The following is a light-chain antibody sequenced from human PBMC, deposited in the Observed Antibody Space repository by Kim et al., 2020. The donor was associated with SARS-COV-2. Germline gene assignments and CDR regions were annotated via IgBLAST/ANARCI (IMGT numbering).Light chain of an antibody. J-gene: IGLJ1*01. CDR3: YSAADTFYV. CDR1: IVARKY. CDR2: KDS. V-gene: IGLV3-27*01. Sequence: VSPGQTANVTCSGDIVARKYVRWFQQKAGQAPVLVIYKDSERPSGIPERFSGSSSGTTVTLTISGAQVEDEADYYCYSAADTFYVFGSGTKVTV.